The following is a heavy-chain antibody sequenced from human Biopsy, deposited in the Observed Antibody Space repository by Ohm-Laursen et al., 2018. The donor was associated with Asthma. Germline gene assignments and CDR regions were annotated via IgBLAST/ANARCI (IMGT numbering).Heavy chain of an antibody. D-gene: IGHD6-13*01. CDR1: SGSGGYMRSGNYY. Sequence: SETLSLTCSLSSGSGGYMRSGNYYWGWIRQPPGKGLEWIGSFYYSGTTYYNPSLESRVTVSADTSKNQFSLKSTSVTAADTAVYYCVRGSSSWHHGPFHYYYGLDVWGQGTTATVSS. V-gene: IGHV4-39*01. CDR3: VRGSSSWHHGPFHYYYGLDV. CDR2: FYYSGTT. J-gene: IGHJ6*02.